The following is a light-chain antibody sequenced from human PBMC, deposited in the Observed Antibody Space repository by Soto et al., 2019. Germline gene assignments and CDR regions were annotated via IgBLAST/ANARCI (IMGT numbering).Light chain of an antibody. V-gene: IGKV1-5*03. CDR1: QSSSSW. J-gene: IGKJ1*01. CDR3: QQYNSLWT. CDR2: KAS. Sequence: DLQMTQSPSTLSASVGDRVTITCRARQSSSSWLAWYQQKPGKAPNLLIYKASSLESGVPSRFSGSGSGTEFTLTISSMQPDDFATYYCQQYNSLWTFGQGTKVEIK.